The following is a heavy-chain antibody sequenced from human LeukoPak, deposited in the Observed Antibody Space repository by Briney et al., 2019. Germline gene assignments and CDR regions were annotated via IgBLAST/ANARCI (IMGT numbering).Heavy chain of an antibody. CDR2: IYTSGST. Sequence: SETLSLTCTVSGGSISSYYWSWIRQPAGKGLEWIGRIYTSGSTNYNPSLKSRVTMSVDTSKNQFSLKLNSVTAADTALYFCARDTYYYYMDVWGKGTTVTVSS. CDR1: GGSISSYY. J-gene: IGHJ6*03. V-gene: IGHV4-4*07. CDR3: ARDTYYYYMDV.